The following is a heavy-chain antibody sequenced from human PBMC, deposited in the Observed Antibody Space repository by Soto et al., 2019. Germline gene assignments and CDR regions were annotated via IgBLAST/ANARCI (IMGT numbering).Heavy chain of an antibody. V-gene: IGHV4-31*03. J-gene: IGHJ3*02. CDR3: ARDSNSKWVAFDI. CDR1: GGSISSGGYY. Sequence: QVQLQESGPGLVKPSQTLSLTCTVSGGSISSGGYYWRWIRQHPGKGLEWIGYIYYSGSTYYNPSLKSRVTISVDTSKNQCSLKLSSVTAADTAVYYCARDSNSKWVAFDIWGQGTMVTVSS. CDR2: IYYSGST. D-gene: IGHD1-26*01.